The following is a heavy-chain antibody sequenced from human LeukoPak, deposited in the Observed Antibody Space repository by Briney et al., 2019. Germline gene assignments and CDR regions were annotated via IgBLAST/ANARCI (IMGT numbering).Heavy chain of an antibody. CDR2: IDTSGNT. Sequence: SETLSLTCTVSGGSISSYYWSWIRQPAGKGLEWIGRIDTSGNTNYKPSLKSRVTMSVDTSKNQFSLKLNSVTAADTAVYYCARVPRGGDKFDPWGQGTLVTVPS. CDR3: ARVPRGGDKFDP. D-gene: IGHD4-23*01. CDR1: GGSISSYY. J-gene: IGHJ5*02. V-gene: IGHV4-4*07.